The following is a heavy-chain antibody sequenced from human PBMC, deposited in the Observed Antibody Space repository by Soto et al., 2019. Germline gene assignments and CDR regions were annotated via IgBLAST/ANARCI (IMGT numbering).Heavy chain of an antibody. D-gene: IGHD6-13*01. V-gene: IGHV4-31*03. J-gene: IGHJ4*02. Sequence: QVQLQESGPGLVKPSQTLSLTCTVSGGSISSGGYFWSWVRQHPGKGLEGIVNIYYSGRTYYNPSLKSRVTISVDTSKNQFSRKLSSVTAADTAVYYCARFATEETPKVGSWYYFDYWGPGTRVSVSS. CDR3: ARFATEETPKVGSWYYFDY. CDR1: GGSISSGGYF. CDR2: IYYSGRT.